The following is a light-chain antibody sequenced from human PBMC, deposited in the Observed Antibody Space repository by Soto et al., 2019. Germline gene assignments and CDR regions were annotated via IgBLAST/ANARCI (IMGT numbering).Light chain of an antibody. J-gene: IGKJ1*01. Sequence: DIQMTQSPSTLSASVGDRVTITCRASQSISVWLAWYQQKAGKAPNLLIYKASRLESGVPSRFSGSGSETEFTLTISGLQPGDSATYYCQQYNSYSTTFSQGTKVDIK. CDR2: KAS. CDR3: QQYNSYSTT. CDR1: QSISVW. V-gene: IGKV1-5*03.